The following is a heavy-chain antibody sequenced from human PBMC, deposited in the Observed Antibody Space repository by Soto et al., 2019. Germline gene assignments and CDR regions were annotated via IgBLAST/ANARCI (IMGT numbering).Heavy chain of an antibody. CDR3: ARAFYDSDSGSKEEYSDY. D-gene: IGHD3-10*01. J-gene: IGHJ4*02. CDR2: ISYDGSNQ. V-gene: IGHV3-30-3*01. Sequence: QVQLVESGGGVVQPGRTLRLSCAASGLTFSTHSMDWVRQAPGKGLEWVAFISYDGSNQHYASSVKGRFTISRDNSKNALYLQMNSPRAEDTAVYYCARAFYDSDSGSKEEYSDYWGQGTLVTVSS. CDR1: GLTFSTHS.